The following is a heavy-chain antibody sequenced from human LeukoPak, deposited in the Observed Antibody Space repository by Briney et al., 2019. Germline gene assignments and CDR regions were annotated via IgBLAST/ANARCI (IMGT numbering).Heavy chain of an antibody. CDR2: IYYSGST. V-gene: IGHV4-59*01. D-gene: IGHD3-10*01. CDR1: GGSISSYY. J-gene: IGHJ6*03. Sequence: SETLSLTCTVSGGSISSYYWSRIRQPPGKGLEWIGYIYYSGSTNYNPSLKSRVTISVDTSKNQFSLKLSSVTAADTAVYYCARSRITMVRGAPDYYYYMGVWGKGTTVTVSS. CDR3: ARSRITMVRGAPDYYYYMGV.